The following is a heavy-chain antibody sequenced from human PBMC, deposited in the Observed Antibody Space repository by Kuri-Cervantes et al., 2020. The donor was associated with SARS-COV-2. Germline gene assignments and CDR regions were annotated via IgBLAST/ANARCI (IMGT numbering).Heavy chain of an antibody. CDR2: INHSGST. J-gene: IGHJ4*02. Sequence: GSLRLSCAVYGGSFSGYYWSWIRQPPGKGLEWIGEINHSGSTNYNPSLKSRVTISVDTSKNQFSLKLSSVTAADTAVYYCARGWDWGTLYFDYWGQGTLVTVSS. CDR3: ARGWDWGTLYFDY. D-gene: IGHD3/OR15-3a*01. V-gene: IGHV4-34*01. CDR1: GGSFSGYY.